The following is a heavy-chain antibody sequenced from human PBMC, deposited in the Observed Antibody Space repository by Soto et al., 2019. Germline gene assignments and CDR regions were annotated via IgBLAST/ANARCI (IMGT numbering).Heavy chain of an antibody. CDR1: GGSISSSSYY. CDR2: IYYSGST. J-gene: IGHJ6*02. D-gene: IGHD6-13*01. Sequence: SETLSLTCTVSGGSISSSSYYWGWIRQPPGKGLEWIGSIYYSGSTYYNPSLKSRVTISVDTSKNQFSLKLSSVTAADTAVYYCAVVIAAAGYYYYYGMDVRGQGTTVT. V-gene: IGHV4-39*01. CDR3: AVVIAAAGYYYYYGMDV.